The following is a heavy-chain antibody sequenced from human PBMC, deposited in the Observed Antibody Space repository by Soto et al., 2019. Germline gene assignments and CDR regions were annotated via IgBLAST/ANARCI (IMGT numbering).Heavy chain of an antibody. CDR1: GDSFNDYY. CDR3: AVESGGATATLDYYCFYMDV. CDR2: INPNGGVT. J-gene: IGHJ6*03. D-gene: IGHD5-12*01. Sequence: QVQLVQSGAEVRKPGASVTVSCRSSGDSFNDYYIHWVRQAPGQGFEWMGWINPNGGVTKYAQKFQGWVSMTRDTSIRTVYMQLSRLRSDDTAVYYCAVESGGATATLDYYCFYMDVWGTGTTVTVSS. V-gene: IGHV1-2*04.